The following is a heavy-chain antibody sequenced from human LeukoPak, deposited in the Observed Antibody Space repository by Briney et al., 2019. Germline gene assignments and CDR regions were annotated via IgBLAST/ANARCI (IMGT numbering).Heavy chain of an antibody. V-gene: IGHV4-59*12. J-gene: IGHJ6*03. CDR3: ARGVTLVVAVYYYYMDV. CDR2: IYYSGTT. Sequence: PSETLSLTCTVSGDSIRSYSWNWIRQPPGKGLEWIGYIYYSGTTDYNPSLKSRVTISVDTSKNQFSLKLSPVTAADTAVYYCARGVTLVVAVYYYYMDVWGKGTTVTVSS. CDR1: GDSIRSYS. D-gene: IGHD2-15*01.